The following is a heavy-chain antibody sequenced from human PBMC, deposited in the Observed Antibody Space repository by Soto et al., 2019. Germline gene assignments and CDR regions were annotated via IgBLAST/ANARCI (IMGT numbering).Heavy chain of an antibody. CDR1: GFIFSNHD. V-gene: IGHV3-23*01. Sequence: EVQLLESGGGLVQPGGSLRLSCAATGFIFSNHDMGWVRQAPGKGLEWVSAISMSGASPYYADSVKGRFTTSRDNSRKTMDLQMSSLRAEDTATYYCVKCGSVCRPGPDFWGQGTLVTVSS. CDR3: VKCGSVCRPGPDF. J-gene: IGHJ4*02. CDR2: ISMSGASP. D-gene: IGHD3-10*01.